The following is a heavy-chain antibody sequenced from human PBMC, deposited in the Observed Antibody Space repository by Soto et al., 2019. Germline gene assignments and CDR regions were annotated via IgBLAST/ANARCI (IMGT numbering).Heavy chain of an antibody. CDR3: ARDPSTINKLIGVWFDP. Sequence: SVKVSCKASGDTFGRFTINWVRQAPGQGLEWMGGIKPISDITNYAQRFQGRVTFTTDASTSTVYLELSSLRSEDTAMYYCARDPSTINKLIGVWFDPWGQGTLVTVSS. J-gene: IGHJ5*02. D-gene: IGHD4-4*01. V-gene: IGHV1-69*05. CDR1: GDTFGRFT. CDR2: IKPISDIT.